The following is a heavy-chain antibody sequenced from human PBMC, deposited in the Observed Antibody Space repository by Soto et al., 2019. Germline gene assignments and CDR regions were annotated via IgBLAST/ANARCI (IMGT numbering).Heavy chain of an antibody. J-gene: IGHJ4*02. CDR1: GLTFSSTA. D-gene: IGHD3-3*01. CDR2: IVVGSGNT. V-gene: IGHV1-58*01. Sequence: SVKVSCKASGLTFSSTAVQWVRQARGQRLEWIGWIVVGSGNTNYAQKFQERVTITRDMSTSTAYMELSSLRSEDTAVYYCAAGTHYDFWTGYSSGGYWGQGTLVTVSS. CDR3: AAGTHYDFWTGYSSGGY.